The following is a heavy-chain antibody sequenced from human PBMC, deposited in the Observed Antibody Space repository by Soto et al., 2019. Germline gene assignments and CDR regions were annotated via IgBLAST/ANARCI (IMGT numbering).Heavy chain of an antibody. J-gene: IGHJ4*02. CDR1: GGSISSYY. CDR2: IYYSGST. CDR3: ARRYATCFDY. V-gene: IGHV4-59*08. D-gene: IGHD2-2*01. Sequence: SSETLSLTCTVSGGSISSYYWSWFRQPPGKGLEWIGYIYYSGSTNYNPSLKSRVTISVDTSKNQFSLKLSSVTAADTAVYYCARRYATCFDYWGQGPLVTVSS.